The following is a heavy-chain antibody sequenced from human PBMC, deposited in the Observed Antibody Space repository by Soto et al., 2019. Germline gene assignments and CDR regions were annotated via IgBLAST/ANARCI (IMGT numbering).Heavy chain of an antibody. J-gene: IGHJ3*02. CDR3: ASGRIVASIHDAFEI. D-gene: IGHD5-12*01. CDR1: GYPFTSYG. Sequence: QGQLLQSGDEVKTPGASVRVSCRASGYPFTSYGISWVRQAPGQGLEWVAWISAYNGKRDTAQKFQDRVTMTLDTSTDTAHMHLGDLTSADTAVYFCASGRIVASIHDAFEIWGQGTKVTVSS. V-gene: IGHV1-18*01. CDR2: ISAYNGKR.